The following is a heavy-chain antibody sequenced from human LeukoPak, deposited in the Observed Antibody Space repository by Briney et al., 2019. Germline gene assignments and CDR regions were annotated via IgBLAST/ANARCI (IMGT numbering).Heavy chain of an antibody. Sequence: PGGSLRLSCAVSGFTFSRYWMQWVRQVPGKGLVWVGGIAGGDDRFYADSVKGRFSISRDNSKNTVDLQMNSLRVEDTAVYYCAKDYVSGDCYWDFDYWGQGSLVTVSS. V-gene: IGHV3-23*01. CDR2: IAGGDDR. CDR3: AKDYVSGDCYWDFDY. J-gene: IGHJ4*02. CDR1: GFTFSRYW. D-gene: IGHD2-21*01.